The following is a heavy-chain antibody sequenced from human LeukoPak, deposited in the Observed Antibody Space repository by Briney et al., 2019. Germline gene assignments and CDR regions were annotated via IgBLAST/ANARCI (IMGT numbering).Heavy chain of an antibody. CDR2: IHYSGNT. CDR3: ARGFRGPNFDY. CDR1: GYSISNAYY. J-gene: IGHJ4*02. Sequence: PSETLSLTCTVSGYSISNAYYWGWIRPPPGKGLEWIASIHYSGNTDYNPSLKRPVTISIDTFKHHFSLRLTSVTAADSAVSYCARGFRGPNFDYGGEGTLVTVSS. D-gene: IGHD3-10*01. V-gene: IGHV4-38-2*02.